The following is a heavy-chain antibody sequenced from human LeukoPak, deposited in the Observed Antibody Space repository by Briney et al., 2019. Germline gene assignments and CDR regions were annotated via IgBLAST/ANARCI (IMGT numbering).Heavy chain of an antibody. Sequence: GSLRLSCAASGFPVSSNYMSWVRRAPGKGLGWVSVIYSGGSTYYADSVKGRFTISRDNSKNTLYLQMNSLRAEDTAVYYCARAVRDSSGYYEYYYYGMDVWGQGTTVTVSS. D-gene: IGHD3-22*01. V-gene: IGHV3-66*02. CDR3: ARAVRDSSGYYEYYYYGMDV. CDR2: IYSGGST. J-gene: IGHJ6*02. CDR1: GFPVSSNY.